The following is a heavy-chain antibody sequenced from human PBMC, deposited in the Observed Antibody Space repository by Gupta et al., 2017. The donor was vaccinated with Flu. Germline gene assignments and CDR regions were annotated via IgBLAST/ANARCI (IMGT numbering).Heavy chain of an antibody. D-gene: IGHD3-22*01. CDR1: GFRLNSFG. CDR3: ATRPLITGVPSTGNPYFDC. J-gene: IGHJ4*02. CDR2: ISSDGTEK. Sequence: QVQLVESGGGVVQPGRSLRLSCEASGFRLNSFGMHWVRQAPGKGLEWVAVISSDGTEKYYADSVKGRFAISRDNSKNTLSLQMDSLISEDTAVYYCATRPLITGVPSTGNPYFDCWGQGTLVTVSS. V-gene: IGHV3-30*03.